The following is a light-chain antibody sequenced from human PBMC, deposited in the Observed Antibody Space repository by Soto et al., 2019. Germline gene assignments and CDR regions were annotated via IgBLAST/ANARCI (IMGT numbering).Light chain of an antibody. CDR2: DAS. Sequence: EIVLTQSPATLSLPPGERASLSCGGSQSVSDRYLAWYQQKPGLAPRLLIYDASRRATGIPARFSGSGSGTDFTLTINRVEPEDFAVYYCQQYGTSHYTFGQGTKLEI. V-gene: IGKV3D-20*01. J-gene: IGKJ2*01. CDR3: QQYGTSHYT. CDR1: QSVSDRY.